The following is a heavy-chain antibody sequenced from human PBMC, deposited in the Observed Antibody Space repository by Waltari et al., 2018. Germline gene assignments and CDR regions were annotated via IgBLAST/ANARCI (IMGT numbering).Heavy chain of an antibody. J-gene: IGHJ6*02. V-gene: IGHV2-26*01. CDR2: IFSNEEK. CDR3: ARIPHHYSSGWSNYYYYYGMDV. D-gene: IGHD6-19*01. CDR1: GFSLSNARMG. Sequence: QVTLKESGPVLVKPTETLTLTCTVPGFSLSNARMGVSWIRQPPGKALEWLAHIFSNEEKSYSTALKSRLTISKDTSKSQVFLTMTSMDPVDTATYYCARIPHHYSSGWSNYYYYYGMDVWGQGTTVTVSS.